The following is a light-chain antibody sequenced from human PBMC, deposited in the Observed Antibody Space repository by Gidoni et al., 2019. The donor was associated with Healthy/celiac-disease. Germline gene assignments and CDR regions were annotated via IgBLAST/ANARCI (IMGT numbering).Light chain of an antibody. Sequence: QSARTQPASVSGSTGRSLTISCTGTSSAVGSSNLVSWYQQHPGKAPQRLIYEVSKRPSGVSTRSSGPKSGNTASPTISRCQAEDEADYYCCSSAGSSTVVFGGGTKPTVL. J-gene: IGLJ2*01. CDR1: SSAVGSSNL. V-gene: IGLV2-23*02. CDR2: EVS. CDR3: CSSAGSSTVV.